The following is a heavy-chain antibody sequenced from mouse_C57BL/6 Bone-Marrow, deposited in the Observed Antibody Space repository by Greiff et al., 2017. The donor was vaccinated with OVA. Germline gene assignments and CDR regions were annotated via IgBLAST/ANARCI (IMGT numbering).Heavy chain of an antibody. D-gene: IGHD1-1*01. Sequence: EVQLQQSGPELVKPGASVKISCKASGYSFPAYYMNWVKQSPDKSLEWIGEFTPSTVGTTYNQKFTATAPLTVNNYSSTAYMQLKSLTSEDSAVYYGEILIYYCGSSYFWFAYWGQGTLVTVSA. V-gene: IGHV1-42*01. CDR3: EILIYYCGSSYFWFAY. CDR1: GYSFPAYY. J-gene: IGHJ3*01. CDR2: FTPSTVGT.